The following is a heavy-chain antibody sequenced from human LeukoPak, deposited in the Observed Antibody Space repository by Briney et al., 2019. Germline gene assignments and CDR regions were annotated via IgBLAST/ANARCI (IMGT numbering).Heavy chain of an antibody. CDR2: IIPIFGIA. J-gene: IGHJ4*02. CDR1: GGTFSSYA. D-gene: IGHD5-12*01. Sequence: GASVKVSCKASGGTFSSYAISWVRQAPGQGLEWMGRIIPIFGIANYAQKFQGRVTITADKSTSTAYMELSSLGSENTAAYYCARELYSGYEYYFDYWGQGTLVTVSS. V-gene: IGHV1-69*04. CDR3: ARELYSGYEYYFDY.